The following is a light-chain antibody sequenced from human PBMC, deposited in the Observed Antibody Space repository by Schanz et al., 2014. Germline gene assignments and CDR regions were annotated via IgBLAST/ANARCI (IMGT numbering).Light chain of an antibody. V-gene: IGKV3-20*01. CDR2: GAS. CDR1: RSISGN. Sequence: EIVLTQSPGTLSLSPGERASLSCRASRSISGNLAWYQQKPGQAPRLLIYGASSRATGIPDRFSGSGSGTDFTLTISRLEPEDFAVYYCQQYGSSPLTFGGGTKVEIK. J-gene: IGKJ4*01. CDR3: QQYGSSPLT.